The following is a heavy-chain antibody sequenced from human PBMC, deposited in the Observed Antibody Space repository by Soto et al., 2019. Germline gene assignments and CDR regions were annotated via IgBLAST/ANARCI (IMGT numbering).Heavy chain of an antibody. CDR3: DRDAGVAVEGPPFDY. D-gene: IGHD2-8*01. CDR1: GFTFSSYA. V-gene: IGHV3-30*04. J-gene: IGHJ4*02. Sequence: GGSLRLSCAASGFTFSSYAMHWVRQAPGKGLEWVAVISYDGSNKYYADSVKGRFTIYRDNSKNTQYLQMNSRRSEDTAVYYFDRDAGVAVEGPPFDYWCQGTLVTVSS. CDR2: ISYDGSNK.